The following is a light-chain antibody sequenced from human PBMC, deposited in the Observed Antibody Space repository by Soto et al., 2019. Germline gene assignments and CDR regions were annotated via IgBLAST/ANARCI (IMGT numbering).Light chain of an antibody. CDR3: QQYGSSPPT. V-gene: IGKV3-20*01. J-gene: IGKJ1*01. Sequence: EIVLTQSPGTLSLSPGERATLSCRASQSVSTNYLAWYQGKPGQAPRLLIYGASSRATDIPNRFSGSGSGTDFTLTITRLKAEDFAVYYCQQYGSSPPTFGQGTKVEIK. CDR1: QSVSTNY. CDR2: GAS.